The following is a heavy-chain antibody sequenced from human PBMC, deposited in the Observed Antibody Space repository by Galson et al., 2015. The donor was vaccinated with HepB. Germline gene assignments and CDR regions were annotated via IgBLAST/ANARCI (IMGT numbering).Heavy chain of an antibody. CDR1: RFTFSNYW. D-gene: IGHD3-3*01. J-gene: IGHJ4*02. Sequence: LRLSCAASRFTFSNYWMSWVRQAPGKGLECVANIKQDGGEEKYVDSVRGRFTISRDNAKNSLYLQMNSLRAEDTAVYYCARAVGFGVVSPYFDYWGQGILVTVSS. CDR2: IKQDGGEE. CDR3: ARAVGFGVVSPYFDY. V-gene: IGHV3-7*01.